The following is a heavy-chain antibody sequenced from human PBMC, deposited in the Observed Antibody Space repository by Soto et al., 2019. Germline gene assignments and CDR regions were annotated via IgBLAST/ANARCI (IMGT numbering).Heavy chain of an antibody. CDR1: GYTFTSYA. V-gene: IGHV1-3*01. CDR2: INAGNGNT. Sequence: SVKGSCKASGYTFTSYAVHWVRQAPGQRLEWMGWINAGNGNTKYSQKFQGRVTITRDTSASTAYMELSSLRSEDTAVYYCARSIVVVTALDYWGQGTLVTVSS. J-gene: IGHJ4*02. CDR3: ARSIVVVTALDY. D-gene: IGHD2-21*02.